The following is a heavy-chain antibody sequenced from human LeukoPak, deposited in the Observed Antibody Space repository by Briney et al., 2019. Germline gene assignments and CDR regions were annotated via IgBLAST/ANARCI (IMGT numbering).Heavy chain of an antibody. CDR1: GYTFTSYW. CDR3: ARGDIVVVTATQGYNWFDA. J-gene: IGHJ5*02. Sequence: GESLKISCKGSGYTFTSYWIGWVRQMPGKGLEWIGVIYPGDSTTRYSPSFQGRVTISADKSISTAYLQWSSLKASDTAMYYCARGDIVVVTATQGYNWFDAWGQGTLVTVSS. D-gene: IGHD2-21*02. V-gene: IGHV5-51*01. CDR2: IYPGDSTT.